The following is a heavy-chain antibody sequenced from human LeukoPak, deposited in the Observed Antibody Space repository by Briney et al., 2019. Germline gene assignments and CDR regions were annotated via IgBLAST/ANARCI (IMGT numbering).Heavy chain of an antibody. V-gene: IGHV4-30-4*08. Sequence: PSETLSLTCTVSGGSISSDDYYWSWIRQPPGKGLEWIGYIYYSGSTNYNPSLKSRVTISVDTSKNQFSLKLSSVTAADTAVYYCARHPEYLPFDYWGQGTLVTVSS. CDR3: ARHPEYLPFDY. J-gene: IGHJ4*02. CDR1: GGSISSDDYY. CDR2: IYYSGST. D-gene: IGHD6-6*01.